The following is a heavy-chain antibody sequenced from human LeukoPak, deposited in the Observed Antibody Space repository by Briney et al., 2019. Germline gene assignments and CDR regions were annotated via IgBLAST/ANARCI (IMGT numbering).Heavy chain of an antibody. D-gene: IGHD6-13*01. CDR2: VNLQGST. Sequence: PSGTLSLTCGVSGGSITSTNYWTWVRPPPGKGLEWIGEVNLQGSTNYNPSLMGRVAISVDMSENHISLQLTSVTAADTAVYYCAKISSRVQAWGQGTLVTVSS. J-gene: IGHJ4*02. CDR1: GGSITSTNY. CDR3: AKISSRVQA. V-gene: IGHV4-4*02.